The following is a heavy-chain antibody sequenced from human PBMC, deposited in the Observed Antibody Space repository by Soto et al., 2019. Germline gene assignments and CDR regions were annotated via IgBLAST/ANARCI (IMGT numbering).Heavy chain of an antibody. CDR1: GFTFSSYS. D-gene: IGHD5-12*01. Sequence: GGSLRLSCAASGFTFSSYSMNWVRQAPGKGLEWVSYISSSSTIYYADSVKGRFTISRDNAKNSLYLQMNSLRDEDTAVYYCARDAVATGRYYYYGMDVWGQGTTVTVSS. V-gene: IGHV3-48*02. CDR3: ARDAVATGRYYYYGMDV. CDR2: ISSSSTI. J-gene: IGHJ6*02.